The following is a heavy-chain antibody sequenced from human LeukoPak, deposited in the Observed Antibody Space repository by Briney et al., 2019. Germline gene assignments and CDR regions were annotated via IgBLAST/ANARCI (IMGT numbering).Heavy chain of an antibody. Sequence: GGSLRLSCAASGFTFSSYAMTWVRQAPGKGLEWVSAITGSGGSTYYADSVKGRFTISRDNSKNTLYLQMNSLRAEDTAGYYCAKTVEGYYYYFDYWGQGTLVTVSS. CDR2: ITGSGGST. V-gene: IGHV3-23*01. D-gene: IGHD3-22*01. J-gene: IGHJ4*02. CDR3: AKTVEGYYYYFDY. CDR1: GFTFSSYA.